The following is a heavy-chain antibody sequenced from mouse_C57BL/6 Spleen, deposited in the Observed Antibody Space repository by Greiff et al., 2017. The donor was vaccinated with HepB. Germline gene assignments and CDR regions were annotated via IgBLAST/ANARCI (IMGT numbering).Heavy chain of an antibody. V-gene: IGHV1-76*01. CDR3: ARYYYGSSYGYDFDY. D-gene: IGHD1-1*01. J-gene: IGHJ2*01. CDR2: SYPGSGNT. Sequence: QVQLKQSGAELVRPGASVKLSCKASGYTFTDYYINWVKQRPGQGLEWIARSYPGSGNTYYNEKLKGKATLTAEKSPSTAYMPLSSLTSEDSAVYFCARYYYGSSYGYDFDYWGQGTTLTVSS. CDR1: GYTFTDYY.